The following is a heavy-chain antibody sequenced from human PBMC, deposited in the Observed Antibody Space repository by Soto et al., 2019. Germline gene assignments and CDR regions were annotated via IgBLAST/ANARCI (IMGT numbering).Heavy chain of an antibody. CDR2: ISYTGST. CDR1: GGSISSTSYF. D-gene: IGHD3-22*01. V-gene: IGHV4-39*01. CDR3: VRINTYYYDSRGNLDY. Sequence: PSETLSLTCTVSGGSISSTSYFWAWIRQPPGGGLEWIGSISYTGSTYYNTSLQSRVTMFVDTSKNQFSMKLSSMTAADTAVYYCVRINTYYYDSRGNLDYWGQGTLVTVSS. J-gene: IGHJ4*02.